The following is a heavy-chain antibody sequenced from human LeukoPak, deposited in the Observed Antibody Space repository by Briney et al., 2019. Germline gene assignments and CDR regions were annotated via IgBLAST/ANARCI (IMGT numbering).Heavy chain of an antibody. CDR2: ISGSGGST. CDR1: GFTFSSYA. Sequence: GGSPRLSCAASGFTFSSYAMSWVRQAPGKGLEWVSAISGSGGSTYYADSVKGRFTISRDNSKNTLYLQMNSLRAEDTAVYYCAKDEHIVVVTATYFDYWGQGTLVTVSS. D-gene: IGHD2-21*02. CDR3: AKDEHIVVVTATYFDY. V-gene: IGHV3-23*01. J-gene: IGHJ4*02.